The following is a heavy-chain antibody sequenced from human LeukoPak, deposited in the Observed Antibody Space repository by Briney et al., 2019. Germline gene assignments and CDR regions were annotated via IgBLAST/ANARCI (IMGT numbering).Heavy chain of an antibody. CDR2: INPNSGGT. CDR3: AREILGYSGYDSRAFDI. CDR1: GYTFTGYY. V-gene: IGHV1-2*04. Sequence: ASVKVSCKASGYTFTGYYMHWVRQAPGQGLEWRGWINPNSGGTNYAQKFQGWVTMTRDTSISTAYMELSRLRSDDTAVYYCAREILGYSGYDSRAFDIWGQGTMVTVSS. J-gene: IGHJ3*02. D-gene: IGHD5-12*01.